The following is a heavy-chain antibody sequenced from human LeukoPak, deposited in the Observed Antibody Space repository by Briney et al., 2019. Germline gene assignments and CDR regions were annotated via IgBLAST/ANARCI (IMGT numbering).Heavy chain of an antibody. CDR3: AREVAYCSGGRCSLHHFDY. D-gene: IGHD2-15*01. CDR2: IGPNSGGT. CDR1: GYTFTGHY. V-gene: IGHV1-2*02. Sequence: ASVKVSCKASGYTFTGHYMRWVRQAPGQGRESMGWIGPNSGGTNFAQKFQGRVTMTRDTSISTAYMELSSLTSDDTAVYYCAREVAYCSGGRCSLHHFDYWGQGTLVTVSS. J-gene: IGHJ4*02.